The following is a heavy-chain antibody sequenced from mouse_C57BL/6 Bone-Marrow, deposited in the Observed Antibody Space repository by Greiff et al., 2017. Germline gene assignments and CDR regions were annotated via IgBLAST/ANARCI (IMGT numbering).Heavy chain of an antibody. D-gene: IGHD1-1*01. V-gene: IGHV14-4*01. CDR1: GFNIKDDY. CDR2: IDPENGDT. J-gene: IGHJ2*01. CDR3: TRSITTVVADY. Sequence: EVKLQESGAELVRPGASVKLSCTASGFNIKDDYMHWVKQRPEQGLEWIGWIDPENGDTEYPSKFQGKATITADTSSNTAYMQLSSLTSEDTAVYYCTRSITTVVADYWGQGTTLTVSS.